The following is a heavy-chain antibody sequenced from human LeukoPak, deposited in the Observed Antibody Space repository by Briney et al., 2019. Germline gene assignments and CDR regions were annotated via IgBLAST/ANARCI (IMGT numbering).Heavy chain of an antibody. D-gene: IGHD3-9*01. CDR2: ISGSGGST. V-gene: IGHV3-23*01. Sequence: GGSLRLSCAASGFTVSSNYMSWVRQAPGKGLEWVSAISGSGGSTYYADSVKGRFTISRDNSKNTLYLQMNSLRAEDTAVYYCAKEVDNYDILTGYDHWGQGTLVTVSS. CDR3: AKEVDNYDILTGYDH. J-gene: IGHJ4*02. CDR1: GFTVSSNY.